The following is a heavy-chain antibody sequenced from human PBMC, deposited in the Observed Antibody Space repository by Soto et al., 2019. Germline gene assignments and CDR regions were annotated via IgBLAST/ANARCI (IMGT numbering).Heavy chain of an antibody. CDR3: ATDDSSGYFLGY. V-gene: IGHV4-30-4*01. D-gene: IGHD3-22*01. Sequence: QVQLQESGPGLVKPSQTLSLTCTVSGGSISSGDYYWSWISQPPGKGLEWIGNIYHSGGTFYNPSLKSRVTISVDTSKNQFSLTLRSVSVADAAVYYCATDDSSGYFLGYWGRGTLVTVSS. CDR1: GGSISSGDYY. CDR2: IYHSGGT. J-gene: IGHJ4*01.